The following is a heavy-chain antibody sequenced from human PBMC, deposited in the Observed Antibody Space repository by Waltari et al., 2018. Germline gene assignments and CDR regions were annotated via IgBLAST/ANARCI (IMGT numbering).Heavy chain of an antibody. J-gene: IGHJ4*02. CDR1: GFTFSSYW. CDR2: FNRHESST. Sequence: EVQLVESGGGVVQPGGSLRLACAASGFTFSSYWMHWVRQAPGTGLVWVSRFNRHESSTSYADSVKCRFTISRDNAKNTLYLQMNSLRAEDTAVYYCARDQGLGTYGNCGQGTLVTVSS. CDR3: ARDQGLGTYGN. V-gene: IGHV3-74*01. D-gene: IGHD1-1*01.